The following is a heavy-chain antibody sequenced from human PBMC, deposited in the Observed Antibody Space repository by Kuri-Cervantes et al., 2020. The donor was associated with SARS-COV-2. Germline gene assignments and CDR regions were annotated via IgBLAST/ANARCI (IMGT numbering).Heavy chain of an antibody. CDR2: INSDGSST. CDR3: AKEGFFYGSGRHFDY. Sequence: GESLKISCAASGFTFSSYWMHWVRQAPGKGLVWVSRINSDGSSTSYADSVKGRFTISRDNSKNTLYLQMNSLRAEDTAVYHCAKEGFFYGSGRHFDYWGQGTLVTVSS. CDR1: GFTFSSYW. D-gene: IGHD3-10*01. J-gene: IGHJ4*02. V-gene: IGHV3-74*01.